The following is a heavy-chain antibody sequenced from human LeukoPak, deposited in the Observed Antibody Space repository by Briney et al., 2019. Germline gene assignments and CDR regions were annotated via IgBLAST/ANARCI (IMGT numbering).Heavy chain of an antibody. CDR3: AGDIVVVPAAMEGGIWFDP. D-gene: IGHD2-2*01. Sequence: SETLSLTCAVYGGSFSGYYWSWIRQPPGKGLEWIGEINHSGSTNYNPSLKSRVTISVDTSKNQISLKLSSVTAADTAVYYCAGDIVVVPAAMEGGIWFDPWGQGTLVTVSS. V-gene: IGHV4-34*01. CDR2: INHSGST. CDR1: GGSFSGYY. J-gene: IGHJ5*02.